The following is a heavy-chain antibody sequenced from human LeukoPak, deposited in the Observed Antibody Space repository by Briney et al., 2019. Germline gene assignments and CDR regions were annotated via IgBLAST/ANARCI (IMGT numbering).Heavy chain of an antibody. CDR3: AKEGHSRGWYMLMGYFQH. V-gene: IGHV3-30*02. D-gene: IGHD6-19*01. Sequence: PGGSLRLSCAASGFTFSSYGMHWVRQAPGKGLEWVAFIRYDGSNKYYADSVKGRFTISRDNSKNTLYLQMNSLRAEDTAVYYCAKEGHSRGWYMLMGYFQHGGQGTLVTVSS. CDR1: GFTFSSYG. J-gene: IGHJ1*01. CDR2: IRYDGSNK.